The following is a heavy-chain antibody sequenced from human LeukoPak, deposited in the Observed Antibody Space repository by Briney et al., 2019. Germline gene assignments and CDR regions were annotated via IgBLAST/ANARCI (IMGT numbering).Heavy chain of an antibody. Sequence: PGGSLRLSCSASGFIFRSYWMSWVRQAPGKGLEWVANIKQDGSEKYYVDSVKGRFTISRDNAKNSLYLQMNSLRAEDTAVYYCSRIQGGGDRCNWFDPWGQGTLVTVSS. CDR1: GFIFRSYW. CDR2: IKQDGSEK. J-gene: IGHJ5*02. CDR3: SRIQGGGDRCNWFDP. V-gene: IGHV3-7*03. D-gene: IGHD2-21*02.